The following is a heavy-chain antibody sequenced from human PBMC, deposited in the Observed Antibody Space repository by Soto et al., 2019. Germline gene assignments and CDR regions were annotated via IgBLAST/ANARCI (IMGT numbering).Heavy chain of an antibody. V-gene: IGHV3-15*07. Sequence: SVSNAWMNWVRQAPGKGLEWVGRIKSKTDGGTTDYAAPVKGRFTISRDDSKNTLYLQMNSLNTEDTAVYYCTTDTHYYESGYYFDYWGKGTLVTVSS. J-gene: IGHJ4*02. D-gene: IGHD3-22*01. CDR2: IKSKTDGGTT. CDR3: TTDTHYYESGYYFDY. CDR1: SVSNAW.